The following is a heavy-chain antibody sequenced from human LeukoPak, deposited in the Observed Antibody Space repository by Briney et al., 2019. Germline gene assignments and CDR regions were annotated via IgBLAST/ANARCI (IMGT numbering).Heavy chain of an antibody. J-gene: IGHJ3*02. V-gene: IGHV4-59*08. CDR3: ARQGYDILTGYIDAFDI. Sequence: SETLSLTCTVSGGSISSYYWSWIRQPPGKGLEWIGYISYSGSTNYNPSLKSRVTISIDTSKNQFSLKLRSVTAADTAIYCCARQGYDILTGYIDAFDIWGQGTMVTVSS. CDR1: GGSISSYY. CDR2: ISYSGST. D-gene: IGHD3-9*01.